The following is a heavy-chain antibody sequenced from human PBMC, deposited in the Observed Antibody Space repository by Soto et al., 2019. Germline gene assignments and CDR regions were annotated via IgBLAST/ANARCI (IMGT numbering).Heavy chain of an antibody. CDR1: GGSISSSSYY. J-gene: IGHJ4*02. D-gene: IGHD1-1*01. CDR3: ARHDWNGVDY. V-gene: IGHV4-39*01. Sequence: SEALSLTCTVSGGSISSSSYYWGWIRQPPGKGLEWIGSIYYSGSTYYNPSLKSRVTISVDTSKNQFSLKLSSVTAADTAVYYCARHDWNGVDYWGQGTLVTVSS. CDR2: IYYSGST.